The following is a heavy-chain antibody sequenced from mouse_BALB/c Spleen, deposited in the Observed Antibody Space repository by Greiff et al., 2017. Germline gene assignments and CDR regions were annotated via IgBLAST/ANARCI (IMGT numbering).Heavy chain of an antibody. CDR1: GFNIKDTY. V-gene: IGHV14-3*02. D-gene: IGHD1-2*01. CDR3: ARRGPYGYYAMDD. CDR2: IDPANGNT. Sequence: EVQLKQSGAELVKPGASVKLSCTASGFNIKDTYMHWVKQRPEQGLEWIGRIDPANGNTKYDPKFQGKATITADTSSNTAYLQLSSLTSEDTAVYYCARRGPYGYYAMDDWGQGTSVTVSS. J-gene: IGHJ4*01.